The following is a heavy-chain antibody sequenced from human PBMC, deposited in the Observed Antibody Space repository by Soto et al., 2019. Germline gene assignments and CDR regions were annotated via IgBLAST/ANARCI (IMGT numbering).Heavy chain of an antibody. CDR2: ISDSSGTI. D-gene: IGHD4-17*01. J-gene: IGHJ4*02. V-gene: IGHV3-48*02. Sequence: ASCRVSFTGHGVTLERQAAGKGLEWISYISDSSGTIYYADSVKGRFTISRDNVQNSLYLQMNSLRDEDTAVYYCARDPYSSTTVTIMDYWGQGTQVTVSS. CDR3: ARDPYSSTTVTIMDY. CDR1: RVSFTGHG.